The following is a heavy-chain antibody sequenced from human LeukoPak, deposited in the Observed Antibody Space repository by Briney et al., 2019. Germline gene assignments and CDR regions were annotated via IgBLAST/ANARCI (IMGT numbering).Heavy chain of an antibody. CDR3: ARESYDRSGNYPRDFDS. D-gene: IGHD3-22*01. CDR2: ISSGSIYA. V-gene: IGHV3-21*01. Sequence: GGSLRLSCAASGFTLSNAWMTWVRQAPGKGLEWISSISSGSIYAHYSDSVEGRFSISRDDANSFLYLQMSSLRAEDAAVYYCARESYDRSGNYPRDFDSWGQGTLVTVSS. CDR1: GFTLSNAW. J-gene: IGHJ4*02.